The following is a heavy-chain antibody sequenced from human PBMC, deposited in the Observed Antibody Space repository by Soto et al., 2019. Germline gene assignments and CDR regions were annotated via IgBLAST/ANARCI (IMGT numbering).Heavy chain of an antibody. CDR3: ARQQYYDSSGYYTWN. Sequence: SETLSLTCSVSGGSIRSNIYYWGWIRQPPGKGLEWIATGGSTYYTPSLKNRVTISADTSNNQFSLRLNSVTAADTAVYYCARQQYYDSSGYYTWNWGQGTLVTVSS. CDR2: GGST. V-gene: IGHV4-39*01. CDR1: GGSIRSNIYY. J-gene: IGHJ4*02. D-gene: IGHD3-22*01.